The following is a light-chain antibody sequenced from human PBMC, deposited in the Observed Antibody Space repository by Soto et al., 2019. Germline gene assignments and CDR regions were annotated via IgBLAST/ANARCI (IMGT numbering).Light chain of an antibody. CDR3: QRYNSAPRT. V-gene: IGKV1-27*01. J-gene: IGKJ1*01. Sequence: EIQMTQSPSSLSASVGDRVTITCRASQGISHYLAWYQQKPGKPPTLLMYGASTLQSGVPSRFSGSGSGTDFTLTISSPQPEDVAVYYCQRYNSAPRTFGQGTKVEIK. CDR1: QGISHY. CDR2: GAS.